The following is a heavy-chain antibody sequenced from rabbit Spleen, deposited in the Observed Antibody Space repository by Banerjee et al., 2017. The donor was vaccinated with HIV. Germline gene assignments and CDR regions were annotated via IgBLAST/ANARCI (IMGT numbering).Heavy chain of an antibody. J-gene: IGHJ4*01. CDR3: ARDLLGVIGWNFYL. V-gene: IGHV1S45*01. D-gene: IGHD1-1*01. CDR2: INAATGDGVST. CDR1: GFSFSDRDV. Sequence: QEQLVESGGGLVQPEGSLTLTCKASGFSFSDRDVMCWVRQAPGKGLEWIACINAATGDGVSTAYTSWAKGRFTVSRTSSTTVTLRMTSLTAADRATYFCARDLLGVIGWNFYLWGQGTLVTVS.